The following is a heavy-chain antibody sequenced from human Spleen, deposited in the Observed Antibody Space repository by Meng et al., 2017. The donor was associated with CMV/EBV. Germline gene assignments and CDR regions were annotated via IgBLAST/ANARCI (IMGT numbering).Heavy chain of an antibody. D-gene: IGHD5-18*01. CDR2: INHSGST. V-gene: IGHV4-34*01. J-gene: IGHJ4*02. CDR3: ARGKEIQLWWVPRPRYYFDY. Sequence: VKLQQWGAGLLKPSETLSLTCAVYGGSFSGYYWSWIRQPPGKGLEWIGEINHSGSTNYNPSLKSRVTISVDTSKNQFSLKLSSVTAADTAVYYCARGKEIQLWWVPRPRYYFDYWGQGTLVTVSS. CDR1: GGSFSGYY.